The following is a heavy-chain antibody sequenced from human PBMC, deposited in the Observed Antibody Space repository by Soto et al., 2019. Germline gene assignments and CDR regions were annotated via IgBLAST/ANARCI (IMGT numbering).Heavy chain of an antibody. CDR2: IYYSGST. D-gene: IGHD5-18*01. J-gene: IGHJ4*02. CDR3: AGVVDTAMVFDY. Sequence: SETLSLTCSVSGDSIIRSYWGWIRQPPGKGLEWIGSIYYSGSTYYNPSLKSRVTISVDTSKNQFSLKLSSVTAADTAVYYCAGVVDTAMVFDYWGQGTLVTVSS. V-gene: IGHV4-39*01. CDR1: GDSIIRSY.